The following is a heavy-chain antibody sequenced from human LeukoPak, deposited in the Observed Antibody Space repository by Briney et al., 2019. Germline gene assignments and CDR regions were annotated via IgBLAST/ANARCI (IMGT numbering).Heavy chain of an antibody. CDR3: ARDLGGNALDI. Sequence: ASVKVSCKAAGYTFVSHGISWVRLAPGQGLEYMGWINSNSGGANYAQKFHGRVTMTRHTSISTVYMELSGLTSDDTAVYYCARDLGGNALDIWGQGTVVTVSS. J-gene: IGHJ3*02. CDR1: GYTFVSHG. V-gene: IGHV1-2*02. CDR2: INSNSGGA. D-gene: IGHD3-16*01.